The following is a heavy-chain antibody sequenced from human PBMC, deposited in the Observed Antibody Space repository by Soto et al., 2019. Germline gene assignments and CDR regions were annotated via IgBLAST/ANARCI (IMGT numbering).Heavy chain of an antibody. J-gene: IGHJ6*02. CDR1: VGTFSSYA. V-gene: IGHV1-69*12. CDR3: ARGARRDYYDGMDI. CDR2: IIPIFGTA. Sequence: QVQLVQSGAEVKKPGSSVKVSCKASVGTFSSYAISWVRQAPGQGLEWMGGIIPIFGTANYAQKFQGRVTITADESTSTAYLELSSLRSEDTAVYYCARGARRDYYDGMDIWGQGTTVTVSS.